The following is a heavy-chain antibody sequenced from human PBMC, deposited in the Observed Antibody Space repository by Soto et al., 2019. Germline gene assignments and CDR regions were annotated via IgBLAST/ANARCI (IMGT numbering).Heavy chain of an antibody. CDR2: ISYDGSNK. Sequence: ESGGGVVQPGRSLRLSCAASGFTFSSYAMHWVRQAPGKGLEWVAVISYDGSNKYYADSVKGRFTISRDNSENTLYLQMNSLIAEDTAVYYCSREYEGDYFDYCVQGTTRTVSS. D-gene: IGHD2-8*01. J-gene: IGHJ4*02. CDR1: GFTFSSYA. CDR3: SREYEGDYFDY. V-gene: IGHV3-30-3*01.